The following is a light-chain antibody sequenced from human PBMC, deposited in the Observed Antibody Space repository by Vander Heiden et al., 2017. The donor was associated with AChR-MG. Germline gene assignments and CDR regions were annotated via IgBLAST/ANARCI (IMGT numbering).Light chain of an antibody. CDR3: QSYDTSLSGFYV. CDR2: GKN. V-gene: IGLV1-40*01. Sequence: QSVLTQPPSVSAAPGQRVTISCTGSSSNIGAGYDVHWYQQLPGTAPNLLIYGKNNRPSGVPDRFSGSKSGTSASLAITGLQAEDEADYYCQSYDTSLSGFYVFGTGTKVTVL. CDR1: SSNIGAGYD. J-gene: IGLJ1*01.